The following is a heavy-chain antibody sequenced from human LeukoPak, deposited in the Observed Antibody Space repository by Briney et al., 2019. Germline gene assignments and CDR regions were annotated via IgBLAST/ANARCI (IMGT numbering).Heavy chain of an antibody. V-gene: IGHV3-11*04. Sequence: GGSLRLSCAASRFTFSDYYMSWIRQAAGKGLEWVSYISSSGSAIYYADSVKGRFTVSRDNAKNSLYLQMNSLRAEDTAVYYCARGGHYGYAFDIWGQGTMVTVSS. D-gene: IGHD3-10*01. J-gene: IGHJ3*02. CDR1: RFTFSDYY. CDR2: ISSSGSAI. CDR3: ARGGHYGYAFDI.